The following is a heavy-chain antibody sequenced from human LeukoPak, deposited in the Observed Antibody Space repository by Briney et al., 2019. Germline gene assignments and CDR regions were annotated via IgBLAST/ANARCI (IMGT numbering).Heavy chain of an antibody. CDR1: GFTFGDYA. J-gene: IGHJ5*02. D-gene: IGHD2-15*01. Sequence: HTGGSLRLSCTASGFTFGDYAMCWVRQAPGKGLEWVGFIRSKAYGGTTEYAASVKGRFTISRDDSKSIAYLQMNSLKTEDTAVYYCTRENCSGGSCSNWFDPWGQGTLVTVSS. V-gene: IGHV3-49*04. CDR2: IRSKAYGGTT. CDR3: TRENCSGGSCSNWFDP.